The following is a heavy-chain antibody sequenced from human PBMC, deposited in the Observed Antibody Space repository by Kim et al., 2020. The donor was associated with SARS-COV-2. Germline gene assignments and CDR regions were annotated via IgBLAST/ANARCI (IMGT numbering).Heavy chain of an antibody. D-gene: IGHD3-3*02. CDR2: INQDGSEK. J-gene: IGHJ1*01. Sequence: GGSLRLSCAASGFTFSSYWMNWVRQAPGKGLEWVVGINQDGSEKEYMESVKGRFTISRDNAQNALYLQMNSLRAEDTAVYFCARGSSLGRAVFQHWGQGTLLTVSS. CDR1: GFTFSSYW. CDR3: ARGSSLGRAVFQH. V-gene: IGHV3-7*03.